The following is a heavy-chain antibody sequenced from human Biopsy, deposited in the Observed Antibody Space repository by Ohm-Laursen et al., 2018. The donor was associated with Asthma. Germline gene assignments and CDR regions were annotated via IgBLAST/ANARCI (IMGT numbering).Heavy chain of an antibody. CDR2: ISFDGSNK. Sequence: SLRLSCTASGFTFSNYGMHWVRQAPSKGLDWVAVISFDGSNKNYTDSVKGRFTISRDNSRNTLHLQMNSLRAEDTAVYYCAKDVFPGWELRRGPDYWGQGTLVTVSS. V-gene: IGHV3-30*18. CDR1: GFTFSNYG. CDR3: AKDVFPGWELRRGPDY. J-gene: IGHJ4*02. D-gene: IGHD1-26*01.